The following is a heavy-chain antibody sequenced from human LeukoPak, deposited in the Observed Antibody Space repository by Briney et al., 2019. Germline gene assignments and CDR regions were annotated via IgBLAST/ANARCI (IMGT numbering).Heavy chain of an antibody. CDR1: GFTFSSYG. CDR2: IRYDGSNK. Sequence: GGSLRHSCAASGFTFSSYGMHWVRQAPGRGLEWVAFIRYDGSNKYYADSVKGRFTISRDNSKNTLYLQMNSLRAEDTAVYYCAKEYRPLPDYWGQGTLVTVSS. V-gene: IGHV3-30*02. J-gene: IGHJ4*02. D-gene: IGHD2-15*01. CDR3: AKEYRPLPDY.